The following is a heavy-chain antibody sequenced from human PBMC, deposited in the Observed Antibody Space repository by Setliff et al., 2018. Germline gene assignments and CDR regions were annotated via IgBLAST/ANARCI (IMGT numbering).Heavy chain of an antibody. D-gene: IGHD3-22*01. V-gene: IGHV1-69-2*01. Sequence: ASVKVSCKASGYTFTDYYMHWVQQAPGKGLEWMGRVDPEDGETIYAEKFQGRVTITADTSTDTAYMELSSLRSEDTAVYYCATAYYDSSGYYPGVGAFDIWGQGTMVPVSS. J-gene: IGHJ3*02. CDR2: VDPEDGET. CDR3: ATAYYDSSGYYPGVGAFDI. CDR1: GYTFTDYY.